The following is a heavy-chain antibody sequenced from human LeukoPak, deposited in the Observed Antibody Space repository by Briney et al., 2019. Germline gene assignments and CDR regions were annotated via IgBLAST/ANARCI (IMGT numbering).Heavy chain of an antibody. CDR3: AKGYSSYYMDV. CDR1: GFTFYDYA. J-gene: IGHJ6*03. D-gene: IGHD5-18*01. V-gene: IGHV3-43D*03. CDR2: ISWDGGST. Sequence: PGGSLRLSCAASGFTFYDYAMHWVRRAPGKGLEWVSVISWDGGSTYYADSVKGRFTISRNNSKTSLYLQMNSLRAEDTALYYCAKGYSSYYMDVWGKGTTVTVSS.